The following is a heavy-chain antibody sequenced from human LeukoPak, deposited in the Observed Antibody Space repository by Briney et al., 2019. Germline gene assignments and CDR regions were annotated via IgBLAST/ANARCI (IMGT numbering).Heavy chain of an antibody. Sequence: GGSLRLSCGASGLTFSSSAMSWVRQVPGKGQEWVSYISSSSRTIYYADSVKGRFTISRDNAKNSLYLQMNSLRAEDTAVYYCARENIVVVPAAFDYYYYYGMDVWGQGTTVTVSS. J-gene: IGHJ6*02. V-gene: IGHV3-48*01. CDR2: ISSSSRTI. D-gene: IGHD2-2*01. CDR3: ARENIVVVPAAFDYYYYYGMDV. CDR1: GLTFSSSA.